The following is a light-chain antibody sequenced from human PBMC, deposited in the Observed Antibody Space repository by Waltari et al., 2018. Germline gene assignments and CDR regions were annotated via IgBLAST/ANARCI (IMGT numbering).Light chain of an antibody. CDR1: QSVTSN. V-gene: IGKV3-15*01. CDR3: QQYNNWYT. CDR2: GAS. Sequence: EIVMTQSPATLSVSPGERATLSCRASQSVTSNLAWYQQKPGQAPRLLIYGASTRATGSPARFSGSGSGTEFTLTISSLQSEDVAVYYCQQYNNWYTFGQGTKLEIK. J-gene: IGKJ2*01.